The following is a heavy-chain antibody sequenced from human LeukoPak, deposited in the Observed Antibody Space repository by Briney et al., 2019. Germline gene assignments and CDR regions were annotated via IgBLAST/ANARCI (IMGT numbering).Heavy chain of an antibody. CDR1: GFTFSSYA. V-gene: IGHV3-43*02. J-gene: IGHJ4*02. Sequence: GGSLRLSCAASGFTFSSYAMHWVRQAPGKGLEWVSLISGDGGSTYYADSVKGRFTISRDNSKNSLYLQMNSLRTEDTALYYCAMITGTADYWGQGTLVTVSS. CDR2: ISGDGGST. D-gene: IGHD1-20*01. CDR3: AMITGTADY.